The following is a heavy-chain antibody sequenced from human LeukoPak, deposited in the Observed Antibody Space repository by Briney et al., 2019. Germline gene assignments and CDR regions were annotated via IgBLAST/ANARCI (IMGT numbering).Heavy chain of an antibody. V-gene: IGHV3-15*01. CDR1: GFTFSNAW. Sequence: KPGGSLRLSCAASGFTFSNAWMSWVRQAPGKGLEWVGRIKGKAAGGAPDYAAPVKGRFTISRDDSKNTLYLQMDSLKTEDTALYYCVREVILIWEWGQGTLVTVAS. CDR2: IKGKAAGGAP. CDR3: VREVILIWE. J-gene: IGHJ4*02. D-gene: IGHD3/OR15-3a*01.